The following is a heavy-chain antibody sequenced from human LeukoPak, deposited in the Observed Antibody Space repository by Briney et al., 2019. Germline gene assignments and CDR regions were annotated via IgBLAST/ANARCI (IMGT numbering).Heavy chain of an antibody. J-gene: IGHJ4*02. V-gene: IGHV4-59*01. Sequence: SETLSLTCTVSGGSLSSYYWSWIRQPPGKGLEWIGYIYYSGSTNYNPSLKSRVTISVDTSKNQFSLKLSSVTAADTAVYYCARGDYGGNSWAAPENYFDYWGQGTLVTVSS. D-gene: IGHD4-23*01. CDR2: IYYSGST. CDR3: ARGDYGGNSWAAPENYFDY. CDR1: GGSLSSYY.